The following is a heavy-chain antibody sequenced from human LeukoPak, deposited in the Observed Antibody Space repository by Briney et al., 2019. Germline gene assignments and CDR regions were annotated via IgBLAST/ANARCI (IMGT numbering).Heavy chain of an antibody. CDR1: GGSISSSSYY. CDR2: IYYSGST. V-gene: IGHV4-39*01. J-gene: IGHJ5*02. CDR3: ARHSGILTGYYMGVNWFDP. Sequence: SETLSLTCTVSGGSISSSSYYWGWIRQPPGKGLEWIGSIYYSGSTCYNPSLKSRVTISVDTSKNQFSLKLSSVTAADTAVYYCARHSGILTGYYMGVNWFDPWGQGTLVTVSS. D-gene: IGHD3-9*01.